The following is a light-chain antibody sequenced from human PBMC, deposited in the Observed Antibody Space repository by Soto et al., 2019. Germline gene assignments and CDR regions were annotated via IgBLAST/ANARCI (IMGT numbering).Light chain of an antibody. V-gene: IGKV3-11*01. CDR2: DAA. CDR3: QQRSDWPLT. CDR1: QSVSRY. J-gene: IGKJ4*01. Sequence: EIVLTQSPVTLSLSPGERATLSCRASQSVSRYLAWYQQKPGQPPRLLIYDAAKRATGVPARFSGSGSGTDFTLTISSLEPEDFAVYYCQQRSDWPLTFGGGTDVEI.